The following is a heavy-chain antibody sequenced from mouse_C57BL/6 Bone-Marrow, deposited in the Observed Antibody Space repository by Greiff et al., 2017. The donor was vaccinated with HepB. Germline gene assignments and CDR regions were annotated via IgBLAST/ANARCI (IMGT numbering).Heavy chain of an antibody. CDR1: GYTFTDYE. CDR2: IDPETGGT. J-gene: IGHJ4*01. D-gene: IGHD2-2*01. V-gene: IGHV1-15*01. CDR3: TYGYDYYAMDY. Sequence: QVHVKQSGAELVRPGASVTLSCKASGYTFTDYEMHWVKQTPVHGLEWIGAIDPETGGTAYNQKFKGKAILTADKSSSTAYMELRSLTSEDSAVYYCTYGYDYYAMDYWGQGTSVTVSS.